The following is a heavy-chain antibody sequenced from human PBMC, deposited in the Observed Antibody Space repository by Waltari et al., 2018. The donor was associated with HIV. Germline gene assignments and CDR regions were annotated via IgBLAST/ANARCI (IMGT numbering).Heavy chain of an antibody. Sequence: DVLLVESGGGLVQPGGSLRLSCAASGFTFSTYNMHWVRQDPGKGLEWLASITSDSDAIYYAQSVRGRFIVSRDNADNSLHLEMNSLRADDTAVYYCARDDSGAYHLGWFDPWGQGTLVSVSS. CDR3: ARDDSGAYHLGWFDP. J-gene: IGHJ5*02. V-gene: IGHV3-48*01. CDR2: ITSDSDAI. D-gene: IGHD3-22*01. CDR1: GFTFSTYN.